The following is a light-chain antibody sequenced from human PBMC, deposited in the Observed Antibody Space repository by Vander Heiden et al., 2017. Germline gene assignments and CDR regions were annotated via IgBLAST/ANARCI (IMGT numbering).Light chain of an antibody. CDR2: LNSDGSH. CDR1: SGHSRYA. V-gene: IGLV4-69*01. CDR3: QTWGTGGV. Sequence: QLVLTQSPSASASLGASVKPTCTLSSGHSRYAIEWHQQQPEKGPRYLMKLNSDGSHNRGDGIPDRFSGSTSGAERYLTISSLQSEDEADYYCQTWGTGGVFGGGTKLTVL. J-gene: IGLJ3*02.